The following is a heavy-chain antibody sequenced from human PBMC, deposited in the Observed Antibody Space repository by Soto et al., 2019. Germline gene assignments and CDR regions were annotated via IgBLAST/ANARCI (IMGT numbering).Heavy chain of an antibody. V-gene: IGHV4-31*03. CDR1: GGSISSGGYY. CDR3: ARRGTHPDYYYMDV. Sequence: SETLSLTCTVSGGSISSGGYYWSWIRQHPGKGLEWIGYIYYSGSTYYNPSLKSRVTISVDTSKNQFSLKLSSVTAADTAVYYCARRGTHPDYYYMDVWGKGTTVTVSS. J-gene: IGHJ6*03. CDR2: IYYSGST. D-gene: IGHD3-16*01.